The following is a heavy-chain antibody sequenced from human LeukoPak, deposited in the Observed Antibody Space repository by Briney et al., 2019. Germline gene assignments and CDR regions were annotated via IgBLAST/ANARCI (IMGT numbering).Heavy chain of an antibody. J-gene: IGHJ4*02. V-gene: IGHV3-7*01. CDR2: IKQDGSEK. D-gene: IGHD6-13*01. CDR1: GFTFRTQW. Sequence: PGGSLRLSCAASGFTFRTQWMTWVRQAPGKGLEWVANIKQDGSEKYYVDSVKGRFTISKDNAKNSLYLQINSLRVEDTAVYYCARGGSSSSWFWVDWGQGTLVTVSS. CDR3: ARGGSSSSWFWVD.